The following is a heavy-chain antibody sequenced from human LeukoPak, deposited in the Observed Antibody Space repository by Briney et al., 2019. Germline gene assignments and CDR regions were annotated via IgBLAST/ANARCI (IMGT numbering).Heavy chain of an antibody. Sequence: GGSLRLSCAASGFTFSSYWMSWVRQAPGKGLEWVANIKQDGSEKYYVDSVKGRFTISRDNAKNSLYLQMNSLRAEDTAVYYCARLVWSGSYYFDYWGQGILVTVSS. D-gene: IGHD1-26*01. CDR1: GFTFSSYW. CDR2: IKQDGSEK. J-gene: IGHJ4*02. CDR3: ARLVWSGSYYFDY. V-gene: IGHV3-7*01.